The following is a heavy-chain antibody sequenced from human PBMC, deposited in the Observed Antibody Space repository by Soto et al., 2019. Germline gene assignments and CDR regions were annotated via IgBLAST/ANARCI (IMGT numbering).Heavy chain of an antibody. V-gene: IGHV4-34*01. Sequence: PSETLSLTCAVYGGSFSGYYWSWIRQPPGKGLEWIGEINHSGSTNYNPSLKSRVTISVDTSKNQFSLKLSSVTAADTAVYYCARALQYYDFWSGYYGTPFDYWGQGTLVTVSS. CDR1: GGSFSGYY. J-gene: IGHJ4*02. CDR3: ARALQYYDFWSGYYGTPFDY. CDR2: INHSGST. D-gene: IGHD3-3*01.